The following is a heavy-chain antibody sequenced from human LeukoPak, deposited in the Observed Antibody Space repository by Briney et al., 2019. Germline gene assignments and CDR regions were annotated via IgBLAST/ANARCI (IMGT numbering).Heavy chain of an antibody. Sequence: GGSLRLSCAASGFTFSDFSMNWVRQAPGKGLEWVSYISRSSVTIYYADSVKGRFTISRDNAKNSLYLQMNSLRAEDTAVYYCARVQGDFDYWGQGTLVTVSS. CDR3: ARVQGDFDY. CDR1: GFTFSDFS. CDR2: ISRSSVTI. J-gene: IGHJ4*02. V-gene: IGHV3-48*01. D-gene: IGHD3-16*01.